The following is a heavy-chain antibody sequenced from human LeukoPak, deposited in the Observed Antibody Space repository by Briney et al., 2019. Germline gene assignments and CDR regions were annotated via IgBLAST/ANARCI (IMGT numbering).Heavy chain of an antibody. Sequence: SQTLSLTCAISGDSVSSNSAAWNWIRQSPSRGLEWLGRTYYRSKWYNDYAVSVKSRITINPDTSKNQFSLQLNSVTPEDTAVYYCARGWEYDILTGPAYFDYWGQGTLVTVSS. CDR3: ARGWEYDILTGPAYFDY. D-gene: IGHD3-9*01. V-gene: IGHV6-1*01. J-gene: IGHJ4*02. CDR1: GDSVSSNSAA. CDR2: TYYRSKWYN.